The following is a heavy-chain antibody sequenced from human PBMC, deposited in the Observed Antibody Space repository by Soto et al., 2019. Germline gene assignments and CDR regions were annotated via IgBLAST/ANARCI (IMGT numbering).Heavy chain of an antibody. Sequence: QVQLVQSGSEVKKPGSSVKVSCKASGGSFSSNPISWVRQAPGQGLEWMAGIIPIFATVHYAQKFQGRVTITADESTSTAYMELTSLRSEDTALYVCARGGRGYSSAPRYYCDYWGQGTLVTVS. D-gene: IGHD5-18*01. J-gene: IGHJ4*02. CDR2: IIPIFATV. CDR1: GGSFSSNP. V-gene: IGHV1-69*01. CDR3: ARGGRGYSSAPRYYCDY.